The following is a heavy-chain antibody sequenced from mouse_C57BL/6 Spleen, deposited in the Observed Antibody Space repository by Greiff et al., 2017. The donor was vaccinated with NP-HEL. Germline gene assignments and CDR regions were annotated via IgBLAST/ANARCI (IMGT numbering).Heavy chain of an antibody. CDR3: ARWDYYGSSWGMDY. D-gene: IGHD1-1*01. V-gene: IGHV1-80*01. Sequence: LVESGAELVKPGASVKISCKASGYAFSSYWMNWVKQRPGKGLEWIGQIYPGDGDTNYNGKFKGKATLTADKSSSTAYMQLSSLTSEDSAVYFCARWDYYGSSWGMDYWGQGTSVTVSS. CDR1: GYAFSSYW. J-gene: IGHJ4*01. CDR2: IYPGDGDT.